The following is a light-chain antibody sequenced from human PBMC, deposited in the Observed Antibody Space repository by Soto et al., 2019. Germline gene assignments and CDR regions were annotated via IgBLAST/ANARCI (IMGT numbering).Light chain of an antibody. Sequence: EIVLTQSPGTLSLSPGERATLSCRASQSVSNNYLAWLQQKPGQAPRLLIYGASSRATGIPDRFSGSGSETDFTPTISRLEPEDFAVYYCQQYDNFPRTFGQGTKVEIK. CDR1: QSVSNNY. CDR2: GAS. V-gene: IGKV3-20*01. J-gene: IGKJ1*01. CDR3: QQYDNFPRT.